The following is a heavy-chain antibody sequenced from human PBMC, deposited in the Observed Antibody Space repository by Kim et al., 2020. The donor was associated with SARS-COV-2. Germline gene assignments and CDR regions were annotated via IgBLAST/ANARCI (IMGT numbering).Heavy chain of an antibody. CDR2: IKQDGSEK. D-gene: IGHD6-13*01. CDR1: GFTFSSYW. CDR3: ARGRATGAVVAAAGSGGY. V-gene: IGHV3-7*03. Sequence: GGSLRLSCAASGFTFSSYWMSWVRQAPGKGLEWVANIKQDGSEKYYVDSVKGRFTISRDNAKNSLYLQMNSLRAEDTAVYYCARGRATGAVVAAAGSGGYWGQGTLVTVSS. J-gene: IGHJ4*02.